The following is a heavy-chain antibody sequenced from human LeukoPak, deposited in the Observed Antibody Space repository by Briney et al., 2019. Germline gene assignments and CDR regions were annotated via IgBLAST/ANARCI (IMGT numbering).Heavy chain of an antibody. V-gene: IGHV3-21*01. CDR1: GFTFSSYS. J-gene: IGHJ3*02. Sequence: GGSLRLSCAASGFTFSSYSMSWVRQAPGKGLEWVSSISSSSSYIYYADSVKGRFTISRDNAKNSLYLQMNSLRAEDTAVYYCARPLGATYAFDIWGQGTMVTVSS. CDR2: ISSSSSYI. CDR3: ARPLGATYAFDI. D-gene: IGHD1-26*01.